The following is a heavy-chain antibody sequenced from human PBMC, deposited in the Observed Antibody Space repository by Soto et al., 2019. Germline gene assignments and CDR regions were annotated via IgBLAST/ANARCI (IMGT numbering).Heavy chain of an antibody. CDR2: ISSGGNI. J-gene: IGHJ6*02. CDR1: GFTFSPYT. D-gene: IGHD2-2*01. V-gene: IGHV3-21*01. CDR3: ARQNAWEYQAFSFYARDV. Sequence: GGSLRLSCAPSGFTFSPYTMNWVRQAPGKGLEWVSSISSGGNIYYEDSVKGRFTISRDHSLYLQMKSLRAEDTAVYYCARQNAWEYQAFSFYARDVWGQGTTV.